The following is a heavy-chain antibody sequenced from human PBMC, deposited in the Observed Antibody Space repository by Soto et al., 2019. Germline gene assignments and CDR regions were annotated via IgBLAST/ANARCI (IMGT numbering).Heavy chain of an antibody. CDR2: IWYDGSNK. CDR3: ARDLGNYYDSSGQPWLDN. D-gene: IGHD3-22*01. V-gene: IGHV3-33*01. J-gene: IGHJ4*02. CDR1: GFTFSNYG. Sequence: GGSLRLSCAASGFTFSNYGMHWVRQAPGKGLEWVAIIWYDGSNKYSADSVKGRFTISRDNSKNTLYLQMSSLRAEDTAVYYCARDLGNYYDSSGQPWLDNWGQGTLVTVSS.